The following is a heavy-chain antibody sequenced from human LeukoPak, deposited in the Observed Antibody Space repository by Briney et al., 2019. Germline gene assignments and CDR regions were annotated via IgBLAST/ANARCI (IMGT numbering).Heavy chain of an antibody. CDR3: ARGYPKRVLPDY. D-gene: IGHD2-15*01. Sequence: GGSLRLSCAASGFTFSGYSMNWVRQAPGKGLEWVSSISSSSSYIYYADSVKGRFTISRDNAKNSLYLQMNSLRAEDTAVYYCARGYPKRVLPDYWGQGTLVTVSS. CDR1: GFTFSGYS. V-gene: IGHV3-21*01. CDR2: ISSSSSYI. J-gene: IGHJ4*02.